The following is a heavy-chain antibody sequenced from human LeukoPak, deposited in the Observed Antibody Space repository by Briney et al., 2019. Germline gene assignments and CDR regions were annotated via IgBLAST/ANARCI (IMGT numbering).Heavy chain of an antibody. J-gene: IGHJ6*04. V-gene: IGHV3-30*18. CDR2: ISYDGSNK. D-gene: IGHD3-10*02. CDR1: GFTFSRYG. CDR3: AELGITMIGGV. Sequence: PGRSLRLSCAASGFTFSRYGMHWVRQAPGKGLEWVAVISYDGSNKYYADSVKGRFTISRDNAKNSLYLQMNSLRAEDTAVYYCAELGITMIGGVWGKGTTVTISS.